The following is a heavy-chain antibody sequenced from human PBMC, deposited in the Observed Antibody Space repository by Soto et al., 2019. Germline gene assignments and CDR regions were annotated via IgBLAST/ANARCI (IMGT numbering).Heavy chain of an antibody. CDR3: AKGERIAARPGTPSGGY. D-gene: IGHD6-6*01. Sequence: EVQLVESGGGLVQPGRSLRLSCAASGFTFDDYAMHWVRQAPGKGLEWVSGISWNSGSIGYADSVKGRFTISRDNAKNSLYLQMNSLRAEDTALYYCAKGERIAARPGTPSGGYWGQGTLVTVSS. J-gene: IGHJ4*02. CDR2: ISWNSGSI. CDR1: GFTFDDYA. V-gene: IGHV3-9*01.